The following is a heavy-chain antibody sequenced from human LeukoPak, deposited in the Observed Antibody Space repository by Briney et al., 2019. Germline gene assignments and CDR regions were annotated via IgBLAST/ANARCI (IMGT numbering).Heavy chain of an antibody. J-gene: IGHJ6*02. CDR1: GGSISSYY. CDR3: ARLGDYGLADYYYYYGMDV. CDR2: IYYSGST. D-gene: IGHD3-16*01. Sequence: SETLSLTCTVSGGSISSYYWSWIRQPPGKGLEWIGYIYYSGSTNYNPSLKSRVTISVDTSKNQFSLKLSSVTAADTAVYYCARLGDYGLADYYYYYGMDVWGQGTTVTVSS. V-gene: IGHV4-59*01.